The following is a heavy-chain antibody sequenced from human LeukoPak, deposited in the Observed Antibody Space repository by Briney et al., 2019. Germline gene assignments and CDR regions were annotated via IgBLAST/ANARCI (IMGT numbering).Heavy chain of an antibody. CDR2: IGSSSSHI. J-gene: IGHJ4*02. CDR1: GFTFSYYS. Sequence: GGSLRLSCAASGFTFSYYSMNWVRQAPGKGLEWVSSIGSSSSHIYYAASVKGRFTISRDNSKNSLHLQMNSLRAEDTAVYYCARDQDSSSSGFDYWGQGTLVTVSS. D-gene: IGHD6-6*01. V-gene: IGHV3-21*01. CDR3: ARDQDSSSSGFDY.